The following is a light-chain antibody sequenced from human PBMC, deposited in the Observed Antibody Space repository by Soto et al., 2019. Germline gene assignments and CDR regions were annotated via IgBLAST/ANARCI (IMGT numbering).Light chain of an antibody. CDR1: SSNIGAGYD. CDR2: GNS. Sequence: QTVVTQPPSVSGAPGQRVTISCTGSSSNIGAGYDVHGYQQLPGTAPKLLIYGNSNRPSGVPDRFSGSKSGTSASLAITGLQAEYEADYYCQSYDSSLSGDVFGTGTKLTVL. V-gene: IGLV1-40*01. J-gene: IGLJ1*01. CDR3: QSYDSSLSGDV.